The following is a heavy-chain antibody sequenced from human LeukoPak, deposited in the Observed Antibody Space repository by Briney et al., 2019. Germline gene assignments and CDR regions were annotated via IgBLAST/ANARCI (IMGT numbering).Heavy chain of an antibody. V-gene: IGHV7-4-1*02. J-gene: IGHJ5*02. CDR1: GYTFTSYA. CDR2: INTNTGNP. D-gene: IGHD3-10*01. Sequence: GASVKVSCKASGYTFTSYAMNWVRQAPGQGLEWMGWINTNTGNPTYAQGFTGRFVFSLGTSVSTAYLQISSLKAEDTAVYYCARVQRLLWFGDTDRFDPWGQGTLVTVSS. CDR3: ARVQRLLWFGDTDRFDP.